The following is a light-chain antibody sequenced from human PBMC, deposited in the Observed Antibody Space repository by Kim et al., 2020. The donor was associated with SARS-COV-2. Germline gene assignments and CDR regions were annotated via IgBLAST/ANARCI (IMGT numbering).Light chain of an antibody. CDR2: AND. CDR3: ATWDDSLNAWV. Sequence: GQRVTNPCSGGNSNTGANTVSWYQIFPGTAPKLLIYANDRRPSGVPDRFSVSQAGTSASLAISGLQSEDEADYYCATWDDSLNAWVFGGGTKLTVL. V-gene: IGLV1-44*01. CDR1: NSNTGANT. J-gene: IGLJ3*02.